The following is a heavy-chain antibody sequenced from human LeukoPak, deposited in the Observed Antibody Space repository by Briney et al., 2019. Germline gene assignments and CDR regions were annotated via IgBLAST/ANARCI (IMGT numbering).Heavy chain of an antibody. CDR3: ARLEVLRYFDWLLRSGWGFDY. D-gene: IGHD3-9*01. CDR2: INHSGST. CDR1: GGSISSYY. J-gene: IGHJ4*02. Sequence: SETLSLTCTVSGGSISSYYWSWIRQPPGKGLEWVGEINHSGSTNYNPSLKSRVTISVDTSKNQFSLKLSSVTAADTAVYYCARLEVLRYFDWLLRSGWGFDYWGQGTLVTVSS. V-gene: IGHV4-34*01.